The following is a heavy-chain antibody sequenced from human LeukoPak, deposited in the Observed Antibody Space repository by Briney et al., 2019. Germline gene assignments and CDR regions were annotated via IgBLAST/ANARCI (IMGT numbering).Heavy chain of an antibody. V-gene: IGHV2-70*11. CDR2: IDWDDDK. Sequence: SGPALVQPTQTLTLSCTFSGFSLSTSGMCVSWIRQPPGKALEWLARIDWDDDKYYSTSLKTRLTISKDTSKTQVVLNMTDMDPVDTATYYCARITYGSGSYDEGNYFDYWGQGTPLTVSS. CDR1: GFSLSTSGMC. CDR3: ARITYGSGSYDEGNYFDY. J-gene: IGHJ4*02. D-gene: IGHD3-10*01.